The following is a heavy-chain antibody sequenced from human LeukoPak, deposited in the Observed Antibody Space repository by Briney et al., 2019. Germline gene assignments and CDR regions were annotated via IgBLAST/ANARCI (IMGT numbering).Heavy chain of an antibody. CDR1: GFTFSSYG. J-gene: IGHJ6*02. CDR3: ARDGDPSGSVVVPGDASSYYYYYGMDV. Sequence: GGSLRLSCAASGFTFSSYGMHWVRQAPGKGLEWVAVIWYDGSNKYYADSVKGRFTISRDNSKNTLYLQMNSLRAEDTAVYYCARDGDPSGSVVVPGDASSYYYYYGMDVWGQGTTVTVSS. D-gene: IGHD2-2*01. CDR2: IWYDGSNK. V-gene: IGHV3-33*01.